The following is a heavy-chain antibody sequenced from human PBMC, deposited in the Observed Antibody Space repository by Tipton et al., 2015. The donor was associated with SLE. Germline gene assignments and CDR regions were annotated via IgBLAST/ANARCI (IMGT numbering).Heavy chain of an antibody. J-gene: IGHJ4*02. CDR3: ARGSSTWALGD. D-gene: IGHD6-13*01. Sequence: TLSLTCAVYGGSFSGYYWSWIRQPPGKGLEWIGEINHSGSTNYNPSLKSRVTISVDTSKNQFSLKLSSVTAADTAVYYCARGSSTWALGDWGRGTLVTVSS. V-gene: IGHV4-34*01. CDR2: INHSGST. CDR1: GGSFSGYY.